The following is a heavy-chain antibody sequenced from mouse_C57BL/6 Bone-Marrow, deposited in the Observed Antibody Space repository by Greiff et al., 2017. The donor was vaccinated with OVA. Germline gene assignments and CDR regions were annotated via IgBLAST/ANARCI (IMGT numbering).Heavy chain of an antibody. J-gene: IGHJ2*01. Sequence: VQLQQSGAELARPGASVKMSCKASGYTFTSYTMHWVKQRPGQGLEWIGYINPSSGYTKYNQKFKDKATLTADKSSSTAYMQLSSLTSEDSAVYYCARGRIITTVVAKGGFDYWGQGTTLTVSS. CDR2: INPSSGYT. V-gene: IGHV1-4*01. CDR1: GYTFTSYT. CDR3: ARGRIITTVVAKGGFDY. D-gene: IGHD1-1*01.